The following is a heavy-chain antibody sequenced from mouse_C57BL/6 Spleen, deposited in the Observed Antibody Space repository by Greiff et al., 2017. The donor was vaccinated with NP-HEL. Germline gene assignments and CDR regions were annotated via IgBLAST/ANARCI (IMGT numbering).Heavy chain of an antibody. CDR1: GYTFTDYY. CDR2: INPYNGGT. V-gene: IGHV1-19*01. J-gene: IGHJ1*03. CDR3: ARFDYDIFHWYFDV. Sequence: VQLQQSGPVLVKPGASVKMSCKASGYTFTDYYMNWVKQSHGKSLEWIGVINPYNGGTSYNQKFKGKATLTVDKSSSTAYMELNSLTSEDSAVYYCARFDYDIFHWYFDVWGTGTTVTVSS. D-gene: IGHD2-4*01.